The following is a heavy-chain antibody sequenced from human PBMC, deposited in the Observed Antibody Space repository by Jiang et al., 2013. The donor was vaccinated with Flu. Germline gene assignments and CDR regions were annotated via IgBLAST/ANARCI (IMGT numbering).Heavy chain of an antibody. CDR1: GYTFTTSW. V-gene: IGHV5-51*01. Sequence: YGAEVKKPGESLKISCRGSGYTFTTSWIGWVRQKPGKGLEWMGIIYPDDADTRYSPSFEGQVTISVDKSINTAYLQWNSLKASDTAMYYXATPGVLVKGTDAVFDIVGSGD. D-gene: IGHD1-26*01. J-gene: IGHJ3*02. CDR3: ATPGVLVKGTDAVFDI. CDR2: IYPDDADT.